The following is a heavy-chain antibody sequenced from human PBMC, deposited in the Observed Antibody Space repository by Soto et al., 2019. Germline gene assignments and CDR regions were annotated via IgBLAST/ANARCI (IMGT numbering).Heavy chain of an antibody. V-gene: IGHV3-33*01. D-gene: IGHD3-9*01. J-gene: IGHJ3*02. CDR3: AGFDWLHDDAFDI. CDR1: GFTFSSYG. Sequence: GGSLRLSCAASGFTFSSYGMHWVRQAPGKGLEWVAVIWYDGSNKYYADSVKGRFTISRDNSKNTLYLQMNSLRAEDTAVYYCAGFDWLHDDAFDIWGQGTMVTVSS. CDR2: IWYDGSNK.